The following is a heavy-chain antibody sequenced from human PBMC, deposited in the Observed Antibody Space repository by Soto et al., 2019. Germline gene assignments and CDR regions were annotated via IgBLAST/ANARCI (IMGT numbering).Heavy chain of an antibody. V-gene: IGHV3-7*01. D-gene: IGHD2-15*01. CDR3: ARDRGYCTGGTCYSVLDY. CDR2: IKQDGSET. J-gene: IGHJ4*02. Sequence: EVQLVESGGGLVQPGGSLRLSCAASGFTLSTSWMNWVRQAPGKGLEWVANIKQDGSETHYVDSANGRFTISRDTAKNSLYLQMNSLRAEDTAVYYCARDRGYCTGGTCYSVLDYWGQGVLVTVSS. CDR1: GFTLSTSW.